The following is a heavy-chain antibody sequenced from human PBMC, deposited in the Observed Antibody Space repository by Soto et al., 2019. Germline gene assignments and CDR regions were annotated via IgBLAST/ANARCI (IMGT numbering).Heavy chain of an antibody. CDR3: ATNYAYSYHYGMDV. V-gene: IGHV4-39*01. J-gene: IGHJ6*02. CDR1: GGSISISSYY. CDR2: VYYSGST. Sequence: SETLCITCTFSGGSISISSYYWGWIRQPPGKGLEWIGSVYYSGSTYYNPSLKSRVTISVDTSKNQFSLKLSSVTAADTAVYYRATNYAYSYHYGMDVWGHGTTVTVSS. D-gene: IGHD4-4*01.